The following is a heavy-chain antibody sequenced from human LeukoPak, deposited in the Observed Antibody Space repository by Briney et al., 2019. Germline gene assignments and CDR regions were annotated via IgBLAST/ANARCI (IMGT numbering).Heavy chain of an antibody. J-gene: IGHJ5*02. Sequence: SETLSLTCTVSGGSISSSSYYWGWIRQPPGKGLEWIGSIYYSGSTYYNPSLKSRVAISVDTSKNQFSLKLSSVTAADTAVYYCARDRGYYGSGSYIWFDPWGQGTLVTVSS. CDR2: IYYSGST. V-gene: IGHV4-39*07. CDR1: GGSISSSSYY. CDR3: ARDRGYYGSGSYIWFDP. D-gene: IGHD3-10*01.